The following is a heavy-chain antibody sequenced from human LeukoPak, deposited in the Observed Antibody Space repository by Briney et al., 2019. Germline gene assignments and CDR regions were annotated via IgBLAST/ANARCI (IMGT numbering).Heavy chain of an antibody. J-gene: IGHJ4*02. Sequence: SETLSLTCTVSGGSISSYYWSWIRQPPGKGLEWIGYMYYSGSTNYNPSTNYNPSLKSRVTISVYTSKNQFSLKLSSVTAADTAVYYCARDVGATPGYFDYWGQGTLVTVSS. CDR3: ARDVGATPGYFDY. D-gene: IGHD1-26*01. CDR2: MYYSGST. CDR1: GGSISSYY. V-gene: IGHV4-59*01.